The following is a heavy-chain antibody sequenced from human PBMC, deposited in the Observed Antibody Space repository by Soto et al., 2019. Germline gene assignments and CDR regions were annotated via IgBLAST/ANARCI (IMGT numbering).Heavy chain of an antibody. CDR3: TRAYDSSPLDY. J-gene: IGHJ4*02. V-gene: IGHV3-49*04. D-gene: IGHD3-22*01. CDR2: IRARAHGGTT. Sequence: GGSLILSCTASAFNFSYYSVNWVRQVPGKGLEWVGFIRARAHGGTTDYAASVKGRFTISRDDSKGIAYLQMNSLKTEDTALYYCTRAYDSSPLDYWGQGTRVTVSS. CDR1: AFNFSYYS.